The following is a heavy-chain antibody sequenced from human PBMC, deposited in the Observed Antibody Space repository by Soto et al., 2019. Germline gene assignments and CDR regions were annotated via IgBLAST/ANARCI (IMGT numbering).Heavy chain of an antibody. CDR3: ARETILYDILTGHTTGAFDV. CDR2: VYDSGKT. Sequence: HVQLQESGPGVVKPSETLSLTCIVSAGSISGYYWGWIRQPPGKGLEWIGYVYDSGKTKYNPSLKSRVTISVDTSKNQFSLKLGSVTAADTAVYYCARETILYDILTGHTTGAFDVWGRGTMVTVSS. V-gene: IGHV4-59*01. J-gene: IGHJ3*01. CDR1: AGSISGYY. D-gene: IGHD3-9*01.